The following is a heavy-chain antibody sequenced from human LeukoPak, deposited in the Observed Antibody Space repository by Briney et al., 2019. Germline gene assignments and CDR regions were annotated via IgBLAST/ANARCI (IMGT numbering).Heavy chain of an antibody. CDR3: ARVPYYYDSSGYPKPGWFDP. CDR1: GGSISSYY. V-gene: IGHV4-4*07. J-gene: IGHJ5*02. Sequence: SETLSLTCTVSGGSISSYYWSWIRQPAGKGLEGIGRIYTSGSTNYNPSLKSRVTMSVDTSKNQFSLKLSSVTAADTAVYYCARVPYYYDSSGYPKPGWFDPWGQGTLVTVSS. D-gene: IGHD3-22*01. CDR2: IYTSGST.